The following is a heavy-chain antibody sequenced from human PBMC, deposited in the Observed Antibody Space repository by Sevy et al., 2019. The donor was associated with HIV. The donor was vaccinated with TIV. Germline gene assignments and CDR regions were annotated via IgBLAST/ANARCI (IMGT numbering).Heavy chain of an antibody. J-gene: IGHJ4*02. CDR1: GGSISSYY. V-gene: IGHV4-59*13. CDR3: ARWGNIAAALDY. Sequence: SETLSRTCTVSGGSISSYYWSWIRQPPGKGLEWIGYIFYSGATNYNPSLKSRVTISVDTSKNQFSLKLSSVTAADTAVYYCARWGNIAAALDYWGQGTLVTVSS. D-gene: IGHD6-13*01. CDR2: IFYSGAT.